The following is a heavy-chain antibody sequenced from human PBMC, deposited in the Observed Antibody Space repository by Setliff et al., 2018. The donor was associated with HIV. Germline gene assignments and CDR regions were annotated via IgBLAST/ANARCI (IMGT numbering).Heavy chain of an antibody. D-gene: IGHD6-19*01. V-gene: IGHV3-7*03. CDR3: ARALSYSGWRTQYFDC. CDR2: INQDGSEK. CDR1: GFTFSTYW. Sequence: GGSMRLSCAASGFTFSTYWMTWVRQAPGKGLEWVAKINQDGSEKHYVGSVKGRFTISRDNAENSLYLQMNSLTAEDTAVYYCARALSYSGWRTQYFDCWGQGTLVTVSS. J-gene: IGHJ4*02.